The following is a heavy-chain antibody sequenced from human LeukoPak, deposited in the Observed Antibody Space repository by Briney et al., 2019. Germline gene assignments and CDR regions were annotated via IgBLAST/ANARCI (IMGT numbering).Heavy chain of an antibody. Sequence: SETLSLTCTVSGGSISSHYWSWIRQPPGKGLEWIGNIYYSGSTNYNPSLKSRVTISVDTSKNQFSLKLSSVTAADTAVYYCARTVGAGYFDYWGQGTLVTVSS. CDR2: IYYSGST. J-gene: IGHJ4*02. D-gene: IGHD1-26*01. V-gene: IGHV4-59*11. CDR3: ARTVGAGYFDY. CDR1: GGSISSHY.